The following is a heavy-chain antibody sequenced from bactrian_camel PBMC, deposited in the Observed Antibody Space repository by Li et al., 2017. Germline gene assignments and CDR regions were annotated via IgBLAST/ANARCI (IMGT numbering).Heavy chain of an antibody. D-gene: IGHD5*01. CDR3: AATSDGWFGFWEH. CDR2: IYNVGSST. J-gene: IGHJ4*01. V-gene: IGHV3-2*01. CDR1: GLTSSLYY. Sequence: HVQLVESGGGLVQPGGSLSVSCDVSGLTSSLYYVSWVRQAPGKGLEWVSSIYNVGSSTFYEDTVKGRFTISRDDAEKTVTLQMNSLKADDTALYYCAATSDGWFGFWEHWGKGTQVTVS.